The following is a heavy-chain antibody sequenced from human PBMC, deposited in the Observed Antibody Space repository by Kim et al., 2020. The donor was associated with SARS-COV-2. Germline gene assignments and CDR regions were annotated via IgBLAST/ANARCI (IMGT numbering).Heavy chain of an antibody. V-gene: IGHV4-4*07. CDR3: AREAGESRPFDY. J-gene: IGHJ4*02. Sequence: NYSPSLESRVTMSVDTSKNQFSLKLNSVTAADTAVYYCAREAGESRPFDYWGQGTLVTVSS. D-gene: IGHD6-19*01.